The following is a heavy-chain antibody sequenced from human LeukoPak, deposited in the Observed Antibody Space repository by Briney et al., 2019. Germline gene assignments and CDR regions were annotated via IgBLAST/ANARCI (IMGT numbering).Heavy chain of an antibody. CDR2: ISGSSRYI. J-gene: IGHJ4*02. D-gene: IGHD4-17*01. Sequence: PGGSLRLSCAASGFTFSSYSMNWVRQAPGKGLEWVSTISGSSRYIYYADSVKGRFTISRDNAKNSLHLQMNSLRAEDSAVYYCARRLNHGDYGSDYWGPGTLVTVSS. CDR1: GFTFSSYS. CDR3: ARRLNHGDYGSDY. V-gene: IGHV3-21*01.